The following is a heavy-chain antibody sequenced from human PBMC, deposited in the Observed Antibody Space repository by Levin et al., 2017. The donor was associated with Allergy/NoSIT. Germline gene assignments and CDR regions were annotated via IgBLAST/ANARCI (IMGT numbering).Heavy chain of an antibody. V-gene: IGHV3-66*01. CDR1: GFTVSSNY. D-gene: IGHD2/OR15-2a*01. CDR3: ARGGFPLWRDTFFDY. CDR2: IYSGGST. J-gene: IGHJ4*02. Sequence: GESLKISCAASGFTVSSNYMSWVRQAPGKGLEWVSVIYSGGSTYYADSVKGRFTISRDNSKNTLYLQMNSLRAEDTAVYYCARGGFPLWRDTFFDYWGQGTLVTVSS.